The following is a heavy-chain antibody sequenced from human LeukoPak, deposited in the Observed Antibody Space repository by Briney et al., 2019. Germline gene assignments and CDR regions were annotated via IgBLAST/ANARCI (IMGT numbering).Heavy chain of an antibody. CDR1: GFTFDDYA. D-gene: IGHD2-15*01. CDR3: ATLSGPFDY. CDR2: ISWNSGSI. V-gene: IGHV3-9*01. J-gene: IGHJ4*02. Sequence: PGGSLRLSCAASGFTFDDYAMHWVRQAPGKGLEWVSGISWNSGSIGYADSVKGRFTISRDNAKNSLYLQMNSLRAEDTALYYCATLSGPFDYWGQGTLVTVSS.